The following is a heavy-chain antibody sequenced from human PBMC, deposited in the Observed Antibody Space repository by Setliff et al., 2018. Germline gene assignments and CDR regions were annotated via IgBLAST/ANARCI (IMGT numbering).Heavy chain of an antibody. Sequence: SETLSLTCAVYGGSFSGYYWSWIRQPPGKGLEWIGEINHSGSTNYNPSLKSRVTISVDRSKNQFSLKLSSVIAADTAVYYCARDLYSSSSGGFYYYYYYMDVWGKGTTVTVSS. CDR3: ARDLYSSSSGGFYYYYYYMDV. D-gene: IGHD6-6*01. V-gene: IGHV4-34*01. J-gene: IGHJ6*03. CDR2: INHSGST. CDR1: GGSFSGYY.